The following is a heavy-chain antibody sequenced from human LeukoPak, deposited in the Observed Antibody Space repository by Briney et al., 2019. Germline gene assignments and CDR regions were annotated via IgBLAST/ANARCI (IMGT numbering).Heavy chain of an antibody. D-gene: IGHD5-18*01. CDR1: GFRSSDYY. J-gene: IGHJ4*02. CDR3: ARAGTAMDVDY. CDR2: ISSGSSYT. Sequence: GGSLRLSCAASGFRSSDYYMSWIRHAQEKGREWVSYISSGSSYTNYADAVKGRFTISRDNAKNSLYLQMNSLRADDTAVYYCARAGTAMDVDYWGQGTLVTVSS. V-gene: IGHV3-11*05.